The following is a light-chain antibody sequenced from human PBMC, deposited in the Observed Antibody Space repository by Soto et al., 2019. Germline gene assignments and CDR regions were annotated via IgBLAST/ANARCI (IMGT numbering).Light chain of an antibody. Sequence: DIQMTQSPSTLSASVGDRVTITCRASQSISTWLAWYQQQPGKAPKLLIYRASSLEGGVPSRFSGIGSGTEFTLTISSLQPDDFATYYCQQYKSYSLTFGGGTKVEIK. CDR3: QQYKSYSLT. CDR2: RAS. CDR1: QSISTW. V-gene: IGKV1-5*03. J-gene: IGKJ4*01.